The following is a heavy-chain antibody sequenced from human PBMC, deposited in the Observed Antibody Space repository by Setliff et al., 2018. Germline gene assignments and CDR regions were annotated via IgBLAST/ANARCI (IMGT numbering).Heavy chain of an antibody. V-gene: IGHV3-48*03. J-gene: IGHJ4*02. D-gene: IGHD3-3*01. CDR1: GFTFSTYE. CDR2: ISSSGSTI. Sequence: PGGSLRLSCAASGFTFSTYEMNWVRQAPGKGLEWVSYISSSGSTIYYVDSVKGRFTISRDNAKNSLYLQMNSLRAEDTAVYYCARHLARGMQIFGVAPRFGYWGQGTLVTVSS. CDR3: ARHLARGMQIFGVAPRFGY.